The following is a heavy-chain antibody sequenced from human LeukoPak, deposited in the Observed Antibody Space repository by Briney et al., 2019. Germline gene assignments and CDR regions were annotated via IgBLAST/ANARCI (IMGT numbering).Heavy chain of an antibody. D-gene: IGHD2-2*01. V-gene: IGHV4-4*07. CDR2: IYTSGST. J-gene: IGHJ6*03. CDR1: GGSISSYC. Sequence: SETLSLTCTVSGGSISSYCWSWIRQPAGKGLEWIGRIYTSGSTNYNPSLKSRVTMSVDTSKNQFSLKLSSVTAADTAVYYCARGLVVPAAMSDYYMDVWGKGTTVTVSS. CDR3: ARGLVVPAAMSDYYMDV.